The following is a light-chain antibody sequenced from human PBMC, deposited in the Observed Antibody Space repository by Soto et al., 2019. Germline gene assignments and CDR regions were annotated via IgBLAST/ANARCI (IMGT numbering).Light chain of an antibody. V-gene: IGLV1-40*01. CDR3: QSYDSSLSGWV. CDR1: SYNIGAGYD. J-gene: IGLJ3*02. Sequence: QSVLTQPPSVSGAPGQRVTLSCTGSSYNIGAGYDVHWYQQLPGTAPKLLIYGNSNRPSGVPDRFSGSKSGTSASLAITGLQAEDEADYYCQSYDSSLSGWVFGGGTEVTVL. CDR2: GNS.